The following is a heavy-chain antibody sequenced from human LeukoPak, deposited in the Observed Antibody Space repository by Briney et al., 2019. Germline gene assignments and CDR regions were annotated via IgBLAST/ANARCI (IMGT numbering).Heavy chain of an antibody. CDR1: GGSFSGHY. Sequence: SETLSLTCVVYGGSFSGHYWSWIRQPPGKGLEWIGEINHSGSTNYNPSLKSRVIISVDTSKNQFSLKLTSVTAADTAVYYCARSRLHPIIFDYWGQGTLVTVSS. CDR2: INHSGST. J-gene: IGHJ4*02. D-gene: IGHD5-24*01. CDR3: ARSRLHPIIFDY. V-gene: IGHV4-34*01.